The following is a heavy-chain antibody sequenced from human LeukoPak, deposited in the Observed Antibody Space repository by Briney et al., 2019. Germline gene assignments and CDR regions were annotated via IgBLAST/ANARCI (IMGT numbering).Heavy chain of an antibody. Sequence: GGSLRLSCAASGFTFSSYAMSWVRQAPGKGLEWVSAISGSGGSTYYADSAKGRFTISRDNSKNTLYLQMNSLRAEDTAVYYCAKDALPGYYDRKYNWFDPWGQGTLVTVSS. CDR2: ISGSGGST. CDR1: GFTFSSYA. V-gene: IGHV3-23*01. CDR3: AKDALPGYYDRKYNWFDP. J-gene: IGHJ5*02. D-gene: IGHD3-22*01.